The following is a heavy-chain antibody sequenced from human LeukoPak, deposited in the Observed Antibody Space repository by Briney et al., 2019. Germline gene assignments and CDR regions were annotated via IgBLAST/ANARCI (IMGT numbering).Heavy chain of an antibody. D-gene: IGHD2-8*01. Sequence: ASVKVSCKASGYTFTGYYMRWVRQAPGQGLEWMAIINPSGGGRSCAQKFQGRVTMTTDTSTTTVYMELSSPRSEDTAVYYCARSGSNYYYGMDAWGQGTTVTVSS. CDR1: GYTFTGYY. CDR2: INPSGGGR. J-gene: IGHJ6*02. V-gene: IGHV1-46*01. CDR3: ARSGSNYYYGMDA.